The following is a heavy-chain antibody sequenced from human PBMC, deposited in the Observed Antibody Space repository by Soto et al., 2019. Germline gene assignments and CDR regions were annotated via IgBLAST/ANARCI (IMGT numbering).Heavy chain of an antibody. V-gene: IGHV5-51*01. D-gene: IGHD6-19*01. J-gene: IGHJ5*01. CDR1: GYSFNSYW. CDR2: IYPADSDT. CDR3: VRCRGVGVAVAGPSGFDS. Sequence: GEALKISCEGSGYSFNSYWIAWVRQMPGKGLEWMGIIYPADSDTRYSPSFQGQVTISLDKSISPAYLPWSRLKASDTALYYCVRCRGVGVAVAGPSGFDSWGQGTLVTV.